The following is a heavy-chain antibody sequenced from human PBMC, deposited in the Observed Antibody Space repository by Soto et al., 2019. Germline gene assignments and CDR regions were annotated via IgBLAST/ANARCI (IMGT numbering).Heavy chain of an antibody. D-gene: IGHD2-2*02. CDR1: GGSISSGGYS. J-gene: IGHJ5*02. V-gene: IGHV4-30-2*01. CDR2: IYHSGST. CDR3: ARYIVVVPDAIPVGNWFDP. Sequence: SETLSLTCAVSGGSISSGGYSWSWIRQPPGKGLEWTGYIYHSGSTYYNPSLKSRVTISVDRSKNQFSLKLSSATAADTAVYYCARYIVVVPDAIPVGNWFDPWGQGTLVTVSS.